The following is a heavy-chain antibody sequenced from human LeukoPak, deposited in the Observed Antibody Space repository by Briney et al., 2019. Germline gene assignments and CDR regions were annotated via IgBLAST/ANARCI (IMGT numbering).Heavy chain of an antibody. Sequence: SETLSLTCAVYGGSFSGYYWSWIRQPPGKGLEWIGEINHSGSTNYNPSLKSRVTISVDTSKNQFSLKLSSVTAADTAVYYCASHSPDGEGSDYWGQGTLVTVSS. CDR1: GGSFSGYY. D-gene: IGHD3-10*01. J-gene: IGHJ4*02. CDR2: INHSGST. V-gene: IGHV4-34*01. CDR3: ASHSPDGEGSDY.